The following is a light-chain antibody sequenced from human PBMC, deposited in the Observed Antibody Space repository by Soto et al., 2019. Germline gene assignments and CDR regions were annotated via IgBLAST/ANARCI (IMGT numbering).Light chain of an antibody. CDR1: QSFSSY. Sequence: DIQMTQSPSSLSASVGDRVTITCRASQSFSSYLNWYQQKPGKAPKLLIYAAYSLQSGVPSRFSGSGSGTDFTLTISSLQPEDFATYYCQQSYSTPPSFGGGTKVEIK. V-gene: IGKV1-39*01. CDR2: AAY. J-gene: IGKJ4*01. CDR3: QQSYSTPPS.